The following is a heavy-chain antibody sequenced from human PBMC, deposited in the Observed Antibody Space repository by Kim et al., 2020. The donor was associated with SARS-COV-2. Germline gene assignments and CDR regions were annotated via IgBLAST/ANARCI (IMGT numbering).Heavy chain of an antibody. CDR2: IKSKTDDGTT. J-gene: IGHJ5*02. CDR3: TTDGPYTMMATS. CDR1: GFTFSNAW. V-gene: IGHV3-15*01. Sequence: GSLRLSCAASGFTFSNAWMSWVRQAPGKGLEWVGRIKSKTDDGTTDYAAPVKGRFTISRDDSKNTLYLQMNSLKTEDTAVYYCTTDGPYTMMATSWGQGTLVTVSS. D-gene: IGHD3-22*01.